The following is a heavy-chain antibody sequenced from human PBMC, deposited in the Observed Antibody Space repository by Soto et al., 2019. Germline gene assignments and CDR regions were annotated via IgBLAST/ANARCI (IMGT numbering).Heavy chain of an antibody. CDR1: GFTFSSYG. Sequence: GGSLRLSCAASGFTFSSYGMHWVRQAPGKGLEWVAVIWYDGSNKYYADSVKGRFTISRDNSKNTLYLQMNSLRAEDTAVYYCARDHKEDTAMVDFDVWGQRTLVTVSS. CDR2: IWYDGSNK. V-gene: IGHV3-33*01. J-gene: IGHJ4*02. D-gene: IGHD5-18*01. CDR3: ARDHKEDTAMVDFDV.